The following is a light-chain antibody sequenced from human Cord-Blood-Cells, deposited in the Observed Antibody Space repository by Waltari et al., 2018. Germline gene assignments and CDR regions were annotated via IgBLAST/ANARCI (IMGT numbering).Light chain of an antibody. CDR2: DVS. J-gene: IGLJ1*01. V-gene: IGLV2-14*01. Sequence: QSALTQTAAVSGSAGQSITISCTGTSRDVGGYNYVSWYQQPPGKAPKLLIYDVSKRPSGVSHRFSGSKSGNTASLPISGLQAEDEADYYCSSYTRSSTYFFGTGTKVTVL. CDR3: SSYTRSSTYF. CDR1: SRDVGGYNY.